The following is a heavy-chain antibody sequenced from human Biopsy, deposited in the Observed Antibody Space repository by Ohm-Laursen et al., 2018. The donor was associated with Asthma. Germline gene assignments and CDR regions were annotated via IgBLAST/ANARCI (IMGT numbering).Heavy chain of an antibody. CDR3: VRGSSSWHHGPFHYYYGLDV. V-gene: IGHV4-39*01. CDR1: SGSGGYMRSGNYY. J-gene: IGHJ6*02. Sequence: SETLSLTWSLSSGSGGYMRSGNYYWGWIRQPPGKGLEWIGSIYYSGTTYYNPPLESRVTVSGETSKNQFSLKLTSVTAADTAVYYCVRGSSSWHHGPFHYYYGLDVWGQGTTATVSS. D-gene: IGHD6-13*01. CDR2: IYYSGTT.